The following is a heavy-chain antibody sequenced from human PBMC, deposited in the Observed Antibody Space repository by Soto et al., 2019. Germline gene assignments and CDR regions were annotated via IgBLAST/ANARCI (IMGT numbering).Heavy chain of an antibody. Sequence: QVQLVQSGAEVKKPGSSVKVSCKASGGTFSSYAISWVRQAPGQGLEWMGGIIPIFGTANYAQKFQGRVTITADESTSTAYMELSSLRSEDTAVYYCVTSRVSIAVAGETEYYFDYWGQGTLVTVSS. CDR3: VTSRVSIAVAGETEYYFDY. CDR2: IIPIFGTA. D-gene: IGHD6-19*01. V-gene: IGHV1-69*01. J-gene: IGHJ4*02. CDR1: GGTFSSYA.